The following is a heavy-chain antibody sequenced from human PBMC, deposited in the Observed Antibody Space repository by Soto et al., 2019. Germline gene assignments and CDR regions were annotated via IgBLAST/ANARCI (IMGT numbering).Heavy chain of an antibody. J-gene: IGHJ3*02. V-gene: IGHV4-30-2*01. D-gene: IGHD3-22*01. CDR2: IYHSGST. Sequence: SETQSHTYAVSGGSISSGGYSWSWIRQPPGKGLEWIGYIYHSGSTYYNPSLKSRVTISVDRSKNQFSLKLSSVTAADTAVYYCARDYYDSSGYDAFDIWGQGTMVTVS. CDR3: ARDYYDSSGYDAFDI. CDR1: GGSISSGGYS.